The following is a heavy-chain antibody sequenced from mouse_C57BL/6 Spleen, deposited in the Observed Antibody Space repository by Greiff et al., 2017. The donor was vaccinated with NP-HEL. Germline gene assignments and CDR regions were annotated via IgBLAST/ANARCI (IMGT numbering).Heavy chain of an antibody. D-gene: IGHD2-5*01. CDR3: TKGHYSNSLFAY. V-gene: IGHV1-15*01. CDR1: GYTFTDYE. J-gene: IGHJ3*01. CDR2: IDPETGGT. Sequence: QVQLKQSGAELVRPGASVTLSCKASGYTFTDYEMHWVKQTPVHGLEWIGAIDPETGGTAYNQKFKGKAILTADKSSSTAYMELRSLTSEDSAVYYCTKGHYSNSLFAYWGQGTLVTVSA.